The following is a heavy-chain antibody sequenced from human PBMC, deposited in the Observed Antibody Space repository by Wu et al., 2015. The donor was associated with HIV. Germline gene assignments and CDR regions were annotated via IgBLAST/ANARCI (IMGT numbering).Heavy chain of an antibody. J-gene: IGHJ6*02. CDR1: GGTFSSYA. CDR2: IIPIFGTA. Sequence: QVQLVQSGAEVKKPGSSVKVSCKASGGTFSSYAISWVRQAPGQGLEWMGRIIPIFGTANYAQKFQGRVTITADESTSTAYMELSRLRSDDTAVYYCARDCEVGAIVCYGMDVVGPRDHGHRLL. V-gene: IGHV1-69*13. CDR3: ARDCEVGAIVCYGMDV. D-gene: IGHD1-26*01.